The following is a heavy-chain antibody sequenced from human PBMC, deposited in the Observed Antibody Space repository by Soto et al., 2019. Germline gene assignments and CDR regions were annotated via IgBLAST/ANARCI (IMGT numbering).Heavy chain of an antibody. CDR2: IDPSDSQT. D-gene: IGHD5-18*01. J-gene: IGHJ4*02. Sequence: GDSLRISCKGSGYSFAGYWITWVRQKPGKGLEWMGRIDPSDSQTYYSPSFRGHVTISVTKSITTVFLQWSSLRASDTAMYYCARQIYDSDTGPNLQYYFESWGQGTPVTVSS. CDR1: GYSFAGYW. CDR3: ARQIYDSDTGPNLQYYFES. V-gene: IGHV5-10-1*01.